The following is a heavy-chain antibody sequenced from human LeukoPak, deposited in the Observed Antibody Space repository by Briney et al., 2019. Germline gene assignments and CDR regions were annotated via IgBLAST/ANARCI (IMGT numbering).Heavy chain of an antibody. CDR1: GFTFSHYS. D-gene: IGHD4-11*01. V-gene: IGHV3-21*01. Sequence: GGSLRLSCAACGFTFSHYSIDWVRQAPGKGLERVASSTSRSSHIYYADSVKGRFTISRDNAKNEVYLQMNSLKAEDTAIYYCARVMMGATVTTFHYYCMDVWGVGTTVTVSS. J-gene: IGHJ6*03. CDR2: STSRSSHI. CDR3: ARVMMGATVTTFHYYCMDV.